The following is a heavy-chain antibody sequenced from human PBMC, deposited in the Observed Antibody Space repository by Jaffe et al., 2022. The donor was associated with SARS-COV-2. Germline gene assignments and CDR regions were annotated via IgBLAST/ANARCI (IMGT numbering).Heavy chain of an antibody. CDR3: ARLGIAAAGRVGMDV. Sequence: QLQLQESGPGLVKPSETLSLTCTVSGGSISSSSYYWGWIRQPPGKGLEWIGSIYYSGSTYYNPSLKSRVTISVDTSKNQFSLKLSSVTAADTAVYYCARLGIAAAGRVGMDVWGQGTTVTVSS. D-gene: IGHD6-13*01. V-gene: IGHV4-39*01. J-gene: IGHJ6*02. CDR2: IYYSGST. CDR1: GGSISSSSYY.